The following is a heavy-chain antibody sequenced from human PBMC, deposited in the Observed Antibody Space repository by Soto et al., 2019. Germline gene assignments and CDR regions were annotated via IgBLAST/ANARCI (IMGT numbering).Heavy chain of an antibody. V-gene: IGHV3-7*03. D-gene: IGHD2-15*01. CDR1: GFTFSSYW. CDR2: IKQDGSEK. J-gene: IGHJ5*02. Sequence: PWWSLRLSCSASGFTFSSYWVSWVRQAPGKGLEWVANIKQDGSEKYYVDSVRGRFTISRDNAKNSLYLQMNSLRAEDTAVYYCARDLRSCSGGSCYHARFDPWGQGT. CDR3: ARDLRSCSGGSCYHARFDP.